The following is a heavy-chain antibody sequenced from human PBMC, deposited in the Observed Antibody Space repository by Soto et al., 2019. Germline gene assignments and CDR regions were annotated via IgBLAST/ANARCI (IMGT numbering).Heavy chain of an antibody. CDR1: GFTLSTYS. CDR2: ISSRSSYL. Sequence: GGSLRLSCAASGFTLSTYSMNWVRQAPGKGLEWVSSISSRSSYLYYADSVKGRFSISRDNAKNSLFLQMNNLRDEDTAVYYCARDGRSGNDYFYFFYMDVWGKGTTVTVSS. D-gene: IGHD2-15*01. V-gene: IGHV3-21*01. J-gene: IGHJ6*03. CDR3: ARDGRSGNDYFYFFYMDV.